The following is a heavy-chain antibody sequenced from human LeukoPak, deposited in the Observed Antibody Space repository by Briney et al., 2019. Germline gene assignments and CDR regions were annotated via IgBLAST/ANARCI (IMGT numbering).Heavy chain of an antibody. CDR3: ARAYSGSYNDYYYGMDV. D-gene: IGHD1-26*01. CDR2: ILPMLGTP. V-gene: IGHV1-69*10. CDR1: GDTFSNFP. J-gene: IGHJ6*02. Sequence: SVKVSCKSSGDTFSNFPISWVRQAPGQGLEWMGGILPMLGTPNYAQKFEDRVTITADKSTSTAYMELSSLRSEDTAVYYCARAYSGSYNDYYYGMDVWGQGTTVTVSS.